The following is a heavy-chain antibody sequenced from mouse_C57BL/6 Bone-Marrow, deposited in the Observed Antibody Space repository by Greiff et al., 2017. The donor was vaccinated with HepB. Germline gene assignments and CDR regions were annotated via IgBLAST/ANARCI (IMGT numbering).Heavy chain of an antibody. CDR3: ARPLYGSSPHYFDY. D-gene: IGHD1-1*01. Sequence: EVHLVESGGDLVKPGGSLKLSCAASGFTFSSYGMSWVRPTPDKRLEWVATISSGGSYTYYPDSVKGRFTISRDNAKNTLYLQMSSLKSEDTAMYYCARPLYGSSPHYFDYWGQGTTLTVSS. CDR1: GFTFSSYG. CDR2: ISSGGSYT. V-gene: IGHV5-6*01. J-gene: IGHJ2*01.